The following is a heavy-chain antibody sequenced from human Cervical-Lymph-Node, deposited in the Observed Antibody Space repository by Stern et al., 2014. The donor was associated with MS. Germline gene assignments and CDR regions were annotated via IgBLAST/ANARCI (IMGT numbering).Heavy chain of an antibody. CDR3: TRAVGGVGRE. J-gene: IGHJ4*02. Sequence: MQLVESGPEVKKPGASVMVSCKTSGYTFTNYYIRWVRQAPGQGLEWMGIINPNGSVTASAQKFQGRLTMTRDTSTTTVYMRLITLTSEDTAMYYCTRAVGGVGREWGQGTLVFVSS. D-gene: IGHD3-16*01. V-gene: IGHV1-46*01. CDR1: GYTFTNYY. CDR2: INPNGSVT.